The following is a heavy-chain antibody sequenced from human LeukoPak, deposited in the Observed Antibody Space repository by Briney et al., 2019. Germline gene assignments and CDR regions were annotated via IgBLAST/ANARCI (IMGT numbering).Heavy chain of an antibody. CDR3: SRENGAFSPFGY. D-gene: IGHD2-8*01. Sequence: SETLSLTCTVSGGSISSSSYYWGWIRQPPGKGLEWIGEISLTGLTHYNPSLESRVTVSLDKSKNQLSLNLTSVTAADTAVYYCSRENGAFSPFGYWGQGTLVTVLS. CDR1: GGSISSSSYY. V-gene: IGHV4-39*07. J-gene: IGHJ4*02. CDR2: ISLTGLT.